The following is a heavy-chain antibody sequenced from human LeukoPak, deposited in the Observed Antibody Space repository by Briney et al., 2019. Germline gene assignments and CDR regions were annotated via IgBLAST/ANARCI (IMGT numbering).Heavy chain of an antibody. CDR1: GFTFSSYA. V-gene: IGHV3-66*01. CDR3: ARSPIAVAGQNTFDY. D-gene: IGHD6-19*01. J-gene: IGHJ4*02. CDR2: LYSGGST. Sequence: QSGGSLRLSCAASGFTFSSYAMSWVRQAPGKGLEWVSVLYSGGSTYYADSVKGRFTISRDNSKNTLYLQMNSLRAEDTAVYYCARSPIAVAGQNTFDYWGQGTLVTVSS.